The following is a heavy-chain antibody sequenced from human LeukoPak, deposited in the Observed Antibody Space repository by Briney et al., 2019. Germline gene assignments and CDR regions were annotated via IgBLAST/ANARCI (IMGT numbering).Heavy chain of an antibody. Sequence: GSLRLSCAASGFTFSNHWMYWVRQGPGKGLVWISDIDTDGSSTNYADSVKGRFTISRDNAKNTLYLQMNSLGAADTAVYYCVRALGDYWGQGDYWGQGTLVTVSS. CDR1: GFTFSNHW. V-gene: IGHV3-74*01. CDR3: VRALGDYWGQGDY. D-gene: IGHD3-16*01. J-gene: IGHJ4*02. CDR2: IDTDGSST.